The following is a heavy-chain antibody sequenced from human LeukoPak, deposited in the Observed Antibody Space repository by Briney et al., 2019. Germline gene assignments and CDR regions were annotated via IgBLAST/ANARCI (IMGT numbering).Heavy chain of an antibody. CDR1: GYTFTGYY. V-gene: IGHV1-2*06. CDR2: INPNSGGT. D-gene: IGHD3-22*01. Sequence: GASVKVSCKASGYTFTGYYMHWVRQAPGQGLEWMGRINPNSGGTNYAQKFQGRVTMTRDTSISTAYMELSRLRSDDTAVYYCARDWAPLYYYDSSGYPDWGQGTLVTVSS. J-gene: IGHJ4*02. CDR3: ARDWAPLYYYDSSGYPD.